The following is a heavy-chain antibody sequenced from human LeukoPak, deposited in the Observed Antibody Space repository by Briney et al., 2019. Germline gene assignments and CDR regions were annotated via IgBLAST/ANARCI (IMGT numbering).Heavy chain of an antibody. Sequence: GGSLRLSCAASGFTFSSYWMHWVRQAPGKGLVWVSRINSDGSSTSYADSVKGRFTISRDNAKNTLYLQMNSLRAEDTAVYYCARYYYDSSGYSTWGQGTLVTVSS. CDR2: INSDGSST. D-gene: IGHD3-22*01. CDR3: ARYYYDSSGYST. J-gene: IGHJ5*02. V-gene: IGHV3-74*01. CDR1: GFTFSSYW.